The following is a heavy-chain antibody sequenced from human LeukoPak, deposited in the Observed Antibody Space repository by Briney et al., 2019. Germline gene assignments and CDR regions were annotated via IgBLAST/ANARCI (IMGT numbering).Heavy chain of an antibody. J-gene: IGHJ4*02. D-gene: IGHD4-23*01. CDR1: GGSISSFRSSDSY. CDR3: ARQIGGGRWYSDH. V-gene: IGHV4-39*01. CDR2: INDSGRT. Sequence: SETLSLTCSVSGGSISSFRSSDSYWGWVRQPPGEGLEWIGIINDSGRTYFNPSLKSRVTMSVDTSKNQFSLRLSSVTAAGTAVYYCARQIGGGRWYSDHWGQGTLVTVSS.